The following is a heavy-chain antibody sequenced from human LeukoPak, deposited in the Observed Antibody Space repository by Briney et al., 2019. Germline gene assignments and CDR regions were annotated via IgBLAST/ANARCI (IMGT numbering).Heavy chain of an antibody. CDR1: GYTFTGYY. V-gene: IGHV1-2*02. D-gene: IGHD2-2*01. J-gene: IGHJ4*02. Sequence: ASVKVSCKASGYTFTGYYMHWVRQAPGQGLEWMGWINPNSGGTNYAQKFRGRVTMTRDTSISTAYMELSRLRSDDTAVYYCARLGYCSSTSCSYYFDYWAQGTLVTVSS. CDR2: INPNSGGT. CDR3: ARLGYCSSTSCSYYFDY.